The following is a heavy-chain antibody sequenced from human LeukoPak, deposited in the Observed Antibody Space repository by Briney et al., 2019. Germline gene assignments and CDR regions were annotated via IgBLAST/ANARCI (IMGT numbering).Heavy chain of an antibody. CDR1: GFTFDDYA. D-gene: IGHD5-12*01. V-gene: IGHV3-9*01. CDR2: ISWNSGSI. Sequence: QAGGSLRLSCAASGFTFDDYAMHWVRQAPGKGLEWVSGISWNSGSIGYADSVKGRFTISRDNAKNSLYLQMNSLRAEDTALYYCAKETYTAFDFGGPGTLVTVSS. CDR3: AKETYTAFDF. J-gene: IGHJ4*02.